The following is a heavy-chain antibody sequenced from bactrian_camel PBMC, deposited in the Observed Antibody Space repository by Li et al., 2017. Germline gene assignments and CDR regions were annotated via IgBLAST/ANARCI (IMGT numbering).Heavy chain of an antibody. D-gene: IGHD7*01. V-gene: IGHV3S42*01. CDR1: GYSYKSFS. Sequence: DVQLVESGGGSVQAGGSLRLSCVFSGYSYKSFSMGWFRERSEGVAALDTEGRKMYADSVKGRFTISRDDAKRTLYLQMNNLKPEDTGTYYCGARGSNVVGVTVTFVGMDTWGKGTQVTVS. CDR2: LDTEGRK. J-gene: IGHJ7*01.